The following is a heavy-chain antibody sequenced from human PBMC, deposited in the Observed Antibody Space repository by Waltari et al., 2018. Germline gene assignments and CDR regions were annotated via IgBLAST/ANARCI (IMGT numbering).Heavy chain of an antibody. J-gene: IGHJ3*02. V-gene: IGHV1-3*03. D-gene: IGHD6-6*01. CDR3: ATPGSSSDYDAFDI. CDR2: INAGNGNT. Sequence: QVQLVQSGAEVKKPGASVKVSCKASGYTFTSYAMHWVRQAPGQRLEWMGWINAGNGNTKYSQEFQGRGTITRDTSASTAYMELSSLRSEDMAVYYCATPGSSSDYDAFDIWGQGTMVTVSS. CDR1: GYTFTSYA.